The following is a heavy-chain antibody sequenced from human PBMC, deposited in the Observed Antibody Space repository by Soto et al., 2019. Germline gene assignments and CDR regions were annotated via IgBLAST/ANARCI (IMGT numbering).Heavy chain of an antibody. CDR3: ARARLRRTGRAFDM. Sequence: QLQLQESGSGLVKPSQTLSLTCAVSGGSITSGTYFWSWIRQPPGKGLEWIGHINHSGSTYYNPSLKSRLTISVDRSKTQFSLKLNSVTAADTAVYYGARARLRRTGRAFDMWGQGTMVTVSS. CDR2: INHSGST. J-gene: IGHJ3*02. D-gene: IGHD2-21*02. CDR1: GGSITSGTYF. V-gene: IGHV4-30-2*01.